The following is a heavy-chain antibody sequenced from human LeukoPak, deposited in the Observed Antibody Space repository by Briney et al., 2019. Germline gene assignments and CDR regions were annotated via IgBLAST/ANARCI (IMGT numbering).Heavy chain of an antibody. D-gene: IGHD2-8*01. J-gene: IGHJ5*02. Sequence: ASVKVSCKASGYTFTGYYMHWVRQAPGQGLEWMGCINPNSGGTNYAQKFQGRVTMTRDTSISTAYMELSRLRSDDTAVYYCARDGDCTNGVCYRLSGWFDPWGQGTLVTVSS. CDR1: GYTFTGYY. V-gene: IGHV1-2*02. CDR3: ARDGDCTNGVCYRLSGWFDP. CDR2: INPNSGGT.